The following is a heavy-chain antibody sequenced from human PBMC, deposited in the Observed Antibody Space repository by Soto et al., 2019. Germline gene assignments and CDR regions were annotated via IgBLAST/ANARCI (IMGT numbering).Heavy chain of an antibody. D-gene: IGHD1-26*01. Sequence: RGSLRLYCTASGFTFTNCAMSWVRQDPGKGLEWVSIISGDGTSIYYADSVKGRFTISRDNSKNTLYLQMSSLRADDTAVYYCVKAVGPTAPSSRIFDYWGQGTLVTVSS. CDR1: GFTFTNCA. J-gene: IGHJ4*02. CDR2: ISGDGTSI. V-gene: IGHV3-23*01. CDR3: VKAVGPTAPSSRIFDY.